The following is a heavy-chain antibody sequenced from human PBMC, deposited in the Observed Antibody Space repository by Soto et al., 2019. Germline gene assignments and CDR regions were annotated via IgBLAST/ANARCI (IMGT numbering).Heavy chain of an antibody. Sequence: GGSLRLSCASSGFTFSRYAMHWGRQAPGEGLEWVAVISRDGSSKYYGDSVKGRFTVSRDNSNNTLYLSMTSLRPDDTAVFYCARSRNGAVPDSINFWGQGTLVTVSS. CDR2: ISRDGSSK. J-gene: IGHJ4*02. CDR1: GFTFSRYA. V-gene: IGHV3-30-3*01. D-gene: IGHD2-8*01. CDR3: ARSRNGAVPDSINF.